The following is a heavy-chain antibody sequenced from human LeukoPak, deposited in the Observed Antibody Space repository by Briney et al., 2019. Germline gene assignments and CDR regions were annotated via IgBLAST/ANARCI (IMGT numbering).Heavy chain of an antibody. CDR1: GFTFRSYG. CDR3: ARGTADFWSTLDY. V-gene: IGHV3-33*01. Sequence: GGSLRLSCAASGFTFRSYGMHWVRQAPGKGLEWVAVIWYDGSNKYYADSVKGRFTISRDNSKNTLYLQMNSLRAEDTAVYYCARGTADFWSTLDYWGQGTLVTVSS. J-gene: IGHJ4*02. D-gene: IGHD3-3*01. CDR2: IWYDGSNK.